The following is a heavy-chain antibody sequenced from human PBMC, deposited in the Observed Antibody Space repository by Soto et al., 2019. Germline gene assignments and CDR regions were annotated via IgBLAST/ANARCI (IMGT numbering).Heavy chain of an antibody. D-gene: IGHD3-10*01. CDR3: ARQLRGHDAFDI. CDR1: GGSISSYY. Sequence: SETLSLTCTVSGGSISSYYWSWIRQPPGKGLEWIGYIYYSGSTNYNPSLKSRVTISVDTSKNQFSLKLSSVTAADTAVYYCARQLRGHDAFDIWGQGTMVTVSS. J-gene: IGHJ3*02. V-gene: IGHV4-59*01. CDR2: IYYSGST.